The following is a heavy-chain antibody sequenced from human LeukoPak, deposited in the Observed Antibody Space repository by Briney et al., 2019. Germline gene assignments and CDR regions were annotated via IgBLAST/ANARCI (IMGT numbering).Heavy chain of an antibody. V-gene: IGHV4-39*02. CDR1: GASISSSIHY. D-gene: IGHD1-1*01. CDR3: ARVTTGSTTLDS. CDR2: VYYSGGT. J-gene: IGHJ5*01. Sequence: PSETLSLTCAVSGASISSSIHYWGWVRQPPGKGLEWIGSVYYSGGTYYNPSLESRLTISVDTSNNRFSLKLKSVTAADTAVFYCARVTTGSTTLDSWGQGVLVTVSS.